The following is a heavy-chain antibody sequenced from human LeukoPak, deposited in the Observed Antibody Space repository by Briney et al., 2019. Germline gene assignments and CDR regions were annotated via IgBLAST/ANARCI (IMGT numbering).Heavy chain of an antibody. CDR1: GGSISSYY. J-gene: IGHJ5*02. CDR2: INHSGST. CDR3: AREYNIVVVPAAIEGMFDP. V-gene: IGHV4-34*01. Sequence: SETLSLTCTVSGGSISSYYWSWIRQPPGKGLEWIGEINHSGSTNYNPSLKSRVTISVDTSKNQFSLKLSSVTAADTAVYYCAREYNIVVVPAAIEGMFDPWGQGTLVTVSS. D-gene: IGHD2-2*02.